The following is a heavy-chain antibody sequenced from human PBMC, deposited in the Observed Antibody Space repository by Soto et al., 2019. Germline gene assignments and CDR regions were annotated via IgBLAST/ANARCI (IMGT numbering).Heavy chain of an antibody. D-gene: IGHD3-22*01. CDR2: ISAYNGNT. J-gene: IGHJ6*02. CDR1: GYTFTSYG. Sequence: QVQLVQSGAEVKKPGASVKVSCKASGYTFTSYGISWVRQAPGQGLEWMGWISAYNGNTNYAQKLQGRVTMTTDTSTSTAYMELRSLRSDYTAVYYCARDGMIVVVITTPYYGMDVWGQGTTVTVSS. CDR3: ARDGMIVVVITTPYYGMDV. V-gene: IGHV1-18*04.